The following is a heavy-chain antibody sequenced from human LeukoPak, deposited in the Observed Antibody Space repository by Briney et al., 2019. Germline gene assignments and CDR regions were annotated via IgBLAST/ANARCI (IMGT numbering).Heavy chain of an antibody. CDR3: AKAEGSGNQPFDY. J-gene: IGHJ4*02. Sequence: GGFLRLSCAASGFTFSSYAMSWVRQAPGKGLEWVSAISGSGGSTYYADSVKGRFTISRDNSKNTLYLQMNSLRAEDTAVYYCAKAEGSGNQPFDYWGQGTLVTVSS. D-gene: IGHD3-10*01. CDR1: GFTFSSYA. CDR2: ISGSGGST. V-gene: IGHV3-23*01.